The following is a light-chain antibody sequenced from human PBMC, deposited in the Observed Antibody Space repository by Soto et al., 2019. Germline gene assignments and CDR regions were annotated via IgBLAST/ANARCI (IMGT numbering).Light chain of an antibody. CDR1: QSLLFSNGYNY. CDR3: MQALQTPRT. V-gene: IGKV2-28*01. CDR2: LGS. J-gene: IGKJ1*01. Sequence: DIVMTQSPLSLSVTPGEPASISCRSSQSLLFSNGYNYLDWYLQKPGQSPQLLIYLGSNRASGVPDRFSGSGSGTDFTLKISRVEAEDVGAYYCMQALQTPRTFGQGTKVEIK.